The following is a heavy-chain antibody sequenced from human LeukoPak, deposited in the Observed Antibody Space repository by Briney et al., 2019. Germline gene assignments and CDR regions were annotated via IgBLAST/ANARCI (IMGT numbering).Heavy chain of an antibody. D-gene: IGHD2-2*01. CDR2: IYYSGST. J-gene: IGHJ4*02. CDR1: GGSISSYY. CDR3: ARVIGYCSSTSCFGYLDY. Sequence: SETLSLTCTVSGGSISSYYWSWIRQPPGKGLEWVGYIYYSGSTNYNPSLKSRVTTSVDTSKNQLSLKLSSVTAADTAVYYCARVIGYCSSTSCFGYLDYWGQGTLATVSS. V-gene: IGHV4-59*08.